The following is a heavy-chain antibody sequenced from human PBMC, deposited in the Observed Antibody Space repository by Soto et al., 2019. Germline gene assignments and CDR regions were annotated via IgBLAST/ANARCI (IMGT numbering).Heavy chain of an antibody. J-gene: IGHJ4*02. CDR1: GFTFRSYA. CDR2: ISYDGSNK. V-gene: IGHV3-30-3*01. Sequence: GGSLRLSCAASGFTFRSYAIHWVRQAPGKGLEWVALISYDGSNKYYADSVKGRFTISRDNSKNTLYLQMNSLRAEDRAVYYCARGYSSSSATFDYWGQGTLVTVSS. D-gene: IGHD6-6*01. CDR3: ARGYSSSSATFDY.